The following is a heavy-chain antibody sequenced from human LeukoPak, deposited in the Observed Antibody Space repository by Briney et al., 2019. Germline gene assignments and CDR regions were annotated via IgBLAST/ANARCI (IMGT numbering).Heavy chain of an antibody. V-gene: IGHV4-31*03. CDR1: GGSISSGGYY. D-gene: IGHD6-13*01. CDR2: IYYSGST. Sequence: SQTLSLTCTVSGGSISSGGYYWSWIRQHPGKGLEWIGYIYYSGSTYYNPSLKSRVTISVDTSKNQFSLKLSSVTAADTAVYYCARDRDGMYSSLYGMDVWGQGTTVTVSS. CDR3: ARDRDGMYSSLYGMDV. J-gene: IGHJ6*02.